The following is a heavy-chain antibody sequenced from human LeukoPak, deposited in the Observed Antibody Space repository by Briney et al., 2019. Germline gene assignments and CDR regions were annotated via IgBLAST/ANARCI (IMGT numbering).Heavy chain of an antibody. CDR1: GGSISSYY. CDR2: ICYSGST. D-gene: IGHD6-19*01. J-gene: IGHJ4*02. CDR3: AREIAVAGTRYFDY. Sequence: SETLSLTCTVSGGSISSYYWSWIRQPPGKGLEWIGYICYSGSTNYNPSLKSRVTISVDTSKNQFSLKLSSVTAADTAVYYCAREIAVAGTRYFDYWGQGTLVTVSS. V-gene: IGHV4-59*01.